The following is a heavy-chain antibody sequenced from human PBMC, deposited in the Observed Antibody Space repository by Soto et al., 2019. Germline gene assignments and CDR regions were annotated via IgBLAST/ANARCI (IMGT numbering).Heavy chain of an antibody. Sequence: EVQVLESGGGLVQPGGSLRLSCAASGFTFSTYAMTWVRQTPEKGLEWVSSIGSDTGTYYADSVKGRFTISRDNSKNKIYLHMNSLRAEETAIYHCAKGGIGETGGLDYWGQGSLVTVSS. CDR3: AKGGIGETGGLDY. CDR2: IGSDTGT. J-gene: IGHJ4*02. CDR1: GFTFSTYA. D-gene: IGHD1-26*01. V-gene: IGHV3-23*01.